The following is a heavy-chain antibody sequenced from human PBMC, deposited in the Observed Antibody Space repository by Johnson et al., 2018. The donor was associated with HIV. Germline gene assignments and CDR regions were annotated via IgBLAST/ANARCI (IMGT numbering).Heavy chain of an antibody. J-gene: IGHJ3*02. CDR2: IREDGGET. CDR3: ASSIAAAGAFDI. V-gene: IGHV3-7*05. D-gene: IGHD6-13*01. Sequence: VQLVESGGGLVQPGGSLRLSCAAYGFTVSNHWMTWVRQAPGKGLDWVANIREDGGETYYVDSVKGRFTISRDNAKKSLYLQMNSLGAEDTAVYYCASSIAAAGAFDIWAQGTKVTVSS. CDR1: GFTVSNHW.